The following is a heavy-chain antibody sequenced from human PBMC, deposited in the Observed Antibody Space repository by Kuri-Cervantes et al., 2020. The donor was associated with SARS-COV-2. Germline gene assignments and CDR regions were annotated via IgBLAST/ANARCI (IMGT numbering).Heavy chain of an antibody. Sequence: GGSLRLSCAVSGFTFSRYWMSWVRQAPGKGLEGVANINHDGSEKYYVDSVKGRFTISRDNSMNKLYLQMNGLRAEETAVYYCPKDRRPHSFLWGYLNWGQGTLVTVSS. CDR1: GFTFSRYW. J-gene: IGHJ4*02. V-gene: IGHV3-7*03. D-gene: IGHD3-16*01. CDR2: INHDGSEK. CDR3: PKDRRPHSFLWGYLN.